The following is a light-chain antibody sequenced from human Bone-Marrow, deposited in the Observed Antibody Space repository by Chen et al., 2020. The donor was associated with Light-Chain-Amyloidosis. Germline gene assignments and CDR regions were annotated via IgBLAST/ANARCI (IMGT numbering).Light chain of an antibody. J-gene: IGLJ3*02. CDR1: NIGSTS. CDR2: DDS. Sequence: SYVLTQPSSLSVAPGQSATISCGGNNIGSTSVHWYQQTPGQAPLLVVYDDSDRPSGITERLSGSNSGNTATLTISRVEAGDEADYYCQGWDRSSDRPVFGGGTKLTVL. V-gene: IGLV3-21*02. CDR3: QGWDRSSDRPV.